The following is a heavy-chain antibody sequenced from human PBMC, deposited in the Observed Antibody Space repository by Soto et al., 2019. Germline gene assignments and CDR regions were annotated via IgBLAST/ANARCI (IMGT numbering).Heavy chain of an antibody. J-gene: IGHJ4*02. CDR1: AYTSTTYT. Sequence: AVNSSSKSTAYTSTTYTKNWVRQAPGQRLEWMGWINAGNGNTKYSQKFQGRVTITRDTSASTAYMELSSLRSEDTAVYYCARSPGYSYGDYWGQGTLVTVSS. CDR3: ARSPGYSYGDY. CDR2: INAGNGNT. V-gene: IGHV1-3*01. D-gene: IGHD5-18*01.